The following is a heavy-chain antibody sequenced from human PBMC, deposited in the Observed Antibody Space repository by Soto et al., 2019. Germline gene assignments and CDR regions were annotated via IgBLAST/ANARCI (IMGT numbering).Heavy chain of an antibody. CDR2: IIPIFGTA. D-gene: IGHD3-3*01. V-gene: IGHV1-69*12. CDR1: GGTFSSYA. CDR3: AREKGTYYDFWSGYYTGFDY. Sequence: QVQLVQSGAEVKKPGSSVKVSCKASGGTFSSYAISWVRQAPGQGLEWMGGIIPIFGTANYAQKFQGRVTITADESXXTXYMXLSSLRSEDTAVYYCAREKGTYYDFWSGYYTGFDYWGQGTLVTVSS. J-gene: IGHJ4*02.